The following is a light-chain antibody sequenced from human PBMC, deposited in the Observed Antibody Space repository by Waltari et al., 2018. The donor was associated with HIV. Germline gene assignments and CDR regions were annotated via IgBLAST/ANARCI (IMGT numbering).Light chain of an antibody. Sequence: SYELTQAPSVSVSPGQTAKITCSGDALSKHYVYWYKQKPGQAPLMMIFKDSERPSEIPERFSASSSGSTSILTISGVQAEDEADYYCQSGHNSDSIFGGGTKLTVL. J-gene: IGLJ2*01. CDR2: KDS. V-gene: IGLV3-25*03. CDR1: ALSKHY. CDR3: QSGHNSDSI.